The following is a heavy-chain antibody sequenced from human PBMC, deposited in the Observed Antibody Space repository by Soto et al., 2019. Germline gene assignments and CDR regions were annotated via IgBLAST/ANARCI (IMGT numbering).Heavy chain of an antibody. J-gene: IGHJ4*02. CDR2: ISYDGTNK. CDR1: GGSISNNHC. D-gene: IGHD6-13*01. V-gene: IGHV3-30*03. Sequence: LSLTCAVSGGSISNNHCWNWVRQPPGKGLEWVAVISYDGTNKYYADSVKGRFTISRDNSKNTLYLQMSSLRAEDTAVYYCARGFSAGKGSPPDFWGQGSLVTVSS. CDR3: ARGFSAGKGSPPDF.